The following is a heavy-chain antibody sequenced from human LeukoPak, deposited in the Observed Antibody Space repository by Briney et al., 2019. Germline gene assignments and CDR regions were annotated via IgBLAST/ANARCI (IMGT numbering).Heavy chain of an antibody. CDR1: GYSFTSYW. V-gene: IGHV5-51*01. J-gene: IGHJ4*02. D-gene: IGHD1-1*01. CDR3: ARQPGQLERGQGF. CDR2: IYPGDSDT. Sequence: GESLKISCKVSGYSFTSYWIGWVRQMPGKGLECMGIIYPGDSDTRYSPSFQGQVTISADKSISTAYLQWSSLKASDTAMYYCARQPGQLERGQGFWGQGTLVTVSS.